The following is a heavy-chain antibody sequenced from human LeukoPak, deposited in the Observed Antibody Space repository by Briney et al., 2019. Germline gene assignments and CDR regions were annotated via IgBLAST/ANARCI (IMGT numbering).Heavy chain of an antibody. D-gene: IGHD3-22*01. J-gene: IGHJ4*02. V-gene: IGHV5-51*01. CDR2: IYPGDSDT. CDR3: ASTYYYDSSGYYSSFDY. CDR1: GYSFTSYW. Sequence: PGESLKISCKGSGYSFTSYWIGWVRQMPGKGLEWMGIIYPGDSDTRYSPSFQGQVTISADKSISTAYLQWSSLKASGTAMYYCASTYYYDSSGYYSSFDYWGQGTLVTVSS.